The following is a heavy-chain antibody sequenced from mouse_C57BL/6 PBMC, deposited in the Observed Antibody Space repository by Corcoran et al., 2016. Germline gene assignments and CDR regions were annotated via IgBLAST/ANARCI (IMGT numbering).Heavy chain of an antibody. D-gene: IGHD1-1*01. CDR3: ARETTVV. CDR1: GYTFTTYG. CDR2: INTYSGVP. Sequence: QIQLVQSGPELKKPGETVKISCKASGYTFTTYGMSWVKQAPGKGLKWMGWINTYSGVPTYADDFKGRFAFSLETSASTAYLQINNLKNEDTATYFWARETTVVWGQGTTLTVSS. J-gene: IGHJ2*01. V-gene: IGHV9-3*01.